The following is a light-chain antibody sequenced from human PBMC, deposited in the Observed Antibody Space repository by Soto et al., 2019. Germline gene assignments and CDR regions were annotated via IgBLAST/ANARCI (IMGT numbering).Light chain of an antibody. J-gene: IGKJ4*01. CDR1: QSVSNRY. CDR2: GTS. Sequence: PGERVTLSCRASQSVSNRYLAWYQHRPGQAPRLLIRGTSSRASGVPDRFSASGAGTDFILTISREEPEDFAIYYCQQYGSSITFGGGTKVEIK. V-gene: IGKV3-20*01. CDR3: QQYGSSIT.